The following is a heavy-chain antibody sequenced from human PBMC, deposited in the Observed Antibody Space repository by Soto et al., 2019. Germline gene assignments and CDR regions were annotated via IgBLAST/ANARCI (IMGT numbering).Heavy chain of an antibody. Sequence: PSETLSLTCTVSGGSISSSSYYWGWIRQPPGKGLEWFGSIYYSGSTYYNPSLKSRVTISVDTSKNQFSLKLSSVTAADTAVYYCATQGRDIVVVVADLANNWFDPWGQGTLVTVSS. D-gene: IGHD2-15*01. V-gene: IGHV4-39*01. CDR1: GGSISSSSYY. CDR2: IYYSGST. CDR3: ATQGRDIVVVVADLANNWFDP. J-gene: IGHJ5*02.